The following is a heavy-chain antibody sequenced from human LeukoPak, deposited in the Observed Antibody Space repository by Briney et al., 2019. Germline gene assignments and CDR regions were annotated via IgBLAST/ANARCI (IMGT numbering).Heavy chain of an antibody. CDR3: ARLGLGNEYGSVYRPTHFQH. D-gene: IGHD3/OR15-3a*01. Sequence: SETLSLTCTVSGDSISRYYWSWIRQPAGKGLEWIGRIYNGGIITYNPSLKSRVTMSIDTSNNQFSLRLRFVTAADTAVYYCARLGLGNEYGSVYRPTHFQHWGQGTRVTVSS. CDR2: IYNGGII. V-gene: IGHV4-4*07. CDR1: GDSISRYY. J-gene: IGHJ1*01.